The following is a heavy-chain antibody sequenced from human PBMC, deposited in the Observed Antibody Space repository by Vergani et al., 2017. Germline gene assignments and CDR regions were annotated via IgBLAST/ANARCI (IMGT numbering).Heavy chain of an antibody. CDR1: GGSISSYY. V-gene: IGHV4-59*12. CDR2: IYYSGST. Sequence: QVQLQQWGAGLLKTSETLSLTCTVSGGSISSYYWSWIRQPPGKGLEWIGYIYYSGSTNYNPSLKSRVTISVDTSKNQFSLKLSSVTAADTAVYYCARARGPDIVVVVAAANWFDPWGQGTLVTVSS. J-gene: IGHJ5*02. CDR3: ARARGPDIVVVVAAANWFDP. D-gene: IGHD2-15*01.